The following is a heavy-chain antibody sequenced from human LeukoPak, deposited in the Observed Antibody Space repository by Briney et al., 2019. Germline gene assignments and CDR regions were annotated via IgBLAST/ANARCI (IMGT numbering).Heavy chain of an antibody. CDR2: LYSSGST. Sequence: SETLSLTCTVSGGSISSYYWSWIRRPAGKGLEWIGRLYSSGSTNYNPSLKSRVSMSVDTSKNQFSLKLSSVTVADTAVYFCARHVYSSSAFDYWGQGTLVTVSS. CDR3: ARHVYSSSAFDY. J-gene: IGHJ4*02. D-gene: IGHD6-13*01. CDR1: GGSISSYY. V-gene: IGHV4-4*07.